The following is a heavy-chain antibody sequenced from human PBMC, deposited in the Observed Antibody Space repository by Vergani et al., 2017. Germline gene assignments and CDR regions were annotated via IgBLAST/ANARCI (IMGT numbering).Heavy chain of an antibody. J-gene: IGHJ3*02. Sequence: EVQLLESGGGLVQPGGSLRLSCAASGFTFSSYAMSWVRQAPGKGLEWVSAISGSGGSTYYADSVKGRFTISRDNSKNTLYLQINSLRAEDTAVYYCAKDTPPIVVVPAAPHDAFDIWGQGTMVTVSS. D-gene: IGHD2-2*01. V-gene: IGHV3-23*01. CDR3: AKDTPPIVVVPAAPHDAFDI. CDR2: ISGSGGST. CDR1: GFTFSSYA.